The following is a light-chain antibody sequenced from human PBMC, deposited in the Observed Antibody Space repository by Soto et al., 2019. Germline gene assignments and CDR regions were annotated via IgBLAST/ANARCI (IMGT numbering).Light chain of an antibody. CDR1: QSISSW. CDR2: DAS. J-gene: IGKJ1*01. Sequence: DIQMTQSPSTLSASVGDRVTITCRASQSISSWLAWYQQKPGKAPKLLIYDASSLESGVPSRFSGSGSGTVFTLTISSLQPDDFATYYCQQYNRASTFGQGTKVEIK. CDR3: QQYNRAST. V-gene: IGKV1-5*01.